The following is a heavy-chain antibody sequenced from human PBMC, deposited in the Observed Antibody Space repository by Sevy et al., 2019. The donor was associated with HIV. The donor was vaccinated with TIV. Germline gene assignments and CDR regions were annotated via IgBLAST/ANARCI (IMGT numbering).Heavy chain of an antibody. CDR3: VRERARSITFDI. CDR2: VSFDGGSK. V-gene: IGHV3-30-3*01. D-gene: IGHD3-16*01. J-gene: IGHJ3*02. CDR1: GFTFNNFP. Sequence: GGSLRPSCEASGFTFNNFPIHWVRQAPGKGLEWVAVVSFDGGSKYYADSVRGRFTVSRDNSKNTVYLQLNSLRAEDTAVYYCVRERARSITFDIWGQGTLVTVSS.